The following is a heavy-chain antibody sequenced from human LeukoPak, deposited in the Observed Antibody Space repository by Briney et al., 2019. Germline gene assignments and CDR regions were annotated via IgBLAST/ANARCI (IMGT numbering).Heavy chain of an antibody. J-gene: IGHJ4*02. Sequence: GGSLRLSCAASGYTFSSYWMHWVRQAPGKGLEWVSRINSDGSSTSYADSVKGRFTISRDNAKNTLYLQMNSLRAEDTAVYYCARGDIVVVPAAIPFYWGQGTLVTVSS. D-gene: IGHD2-2*02. CDR3: ARGDIVVVPAAIPFY. CDR1: GYTFSSYW. V-gene: IGHV3-74*01. CDR2: INSDGSST.